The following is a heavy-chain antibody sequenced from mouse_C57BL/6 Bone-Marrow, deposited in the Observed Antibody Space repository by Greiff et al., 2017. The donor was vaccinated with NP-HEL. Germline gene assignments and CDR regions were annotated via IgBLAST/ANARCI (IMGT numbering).Heavy chain of an antibody. J-gene: IGHJ2*01. CDR1: GFTFSSYA. V-gene: IGHV5-4*01. Sequence: EVQGVESGGGLVKPGGSLKLSCAASGFTFSSYAMSWVRQTPEKRLEWVATISDGGSYTYYPDNVKGRFTISRDNAKNNLYLQMSHLKSEDTAMTYCARATFITTVDYWGQGTALTVSS. D-gene: IGHD1-1*01. CDR2: ISDGGSYT. CDR3: ARATFITTVDY.